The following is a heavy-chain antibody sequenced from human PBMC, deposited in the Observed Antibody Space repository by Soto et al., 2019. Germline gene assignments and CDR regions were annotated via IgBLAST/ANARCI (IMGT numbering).Heavy chain of an antibody. CDR2: IKSKADGETK. Sequence: PGGSLRLSCAASGFTFSRAWMSWVRQAPGKGLEWVGRIKSKADGETKDYGAPVRGRFTISRDDSKDTLYLQMNSLRIEDTAVYYCCVVKRRDQYSTSGYWFDPWGPGTLVTVS. CDR1: GFTFSRAW. CDR3: CVVKRRDQYSTSGYWFDP. J-gene: IGHJ5*02. V-gene: IGHV3-15*01. D-gene: IGHD2-15*01.